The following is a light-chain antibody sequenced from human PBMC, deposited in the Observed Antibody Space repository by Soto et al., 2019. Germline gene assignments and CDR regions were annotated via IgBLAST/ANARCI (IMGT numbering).Light chain of an antibody. J-gene: IGLJ3*02. Sequence: QSALTQPASVSGSPGQSITISCTGTSNDVGVYNYVSWYQQHPGKAPKLMIYEVTNRPSGVSNRFSGSKSGNTASLTISGLQAEDEADYYCSSYTIINPGVFGGGTKLTVL. V-gene: IGLV2-14*01. CDR3: SSYTIINPGV. CDR1: SNDVGVYNY. CDR2: EVT.